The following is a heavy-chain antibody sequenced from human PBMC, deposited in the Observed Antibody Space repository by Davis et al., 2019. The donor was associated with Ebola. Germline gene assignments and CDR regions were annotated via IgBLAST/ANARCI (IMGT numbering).Heavy chain of an antibody. J-gene: IGHJ4*02. CDR1: GGSISSGGYY. Sequence: LRLSCTVSGGSISSGGYYWSWIRQHPGKGLEWIGYIYYSGSTYYNPSLKSRVTISVDTSKNQFSLKLSSVTAADTAVYYCARDGAAAKFDYWGQGTLVTVSS. CDR2: IYYSGST. V-gene: IGHV4-31*03. D-gene: IGHD6-13*01. CDR3: ARDGAAAKFDY.